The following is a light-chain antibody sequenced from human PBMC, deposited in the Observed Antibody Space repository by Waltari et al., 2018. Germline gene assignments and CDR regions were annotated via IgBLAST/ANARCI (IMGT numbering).Light chain of an antibody. CDR1: QSVSSRY. CDR3: QQFGSSPRLT. V-gene: IGKV3-20*01. J-gene: IGKJ4*01. CDR2: GAS. Sequence: EIVLTQSPGTLSLSPGERATLSCRASQSVSSRYLARYQQKPGQAPRVLIYGASSRAAGIPDRFSGSGSGTDFTLTISRLEPEDFAVYYCQQFGSSPRLTFGGGTKVEIK.